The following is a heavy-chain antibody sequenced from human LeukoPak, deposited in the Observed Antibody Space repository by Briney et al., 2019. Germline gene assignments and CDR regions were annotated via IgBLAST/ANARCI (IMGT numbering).Heavy chain of an antibody. CDR3: ARGLPGKILPH. J-gene: IGHJ4*02. V-gene: IGHV4-34*01. D-gene: IGHD1-14*01. Sequence: PSETLSLTCAVYGGSFSGYYWSWIRQPPGKGLEWIGEINHSGSTNYNPSLKSRVTISVDTSKNQFSPKLSSVTAADTAVYYCARGLPGKILPHWGQGTLVTVSS. CDR1: GGSFSGYY. CDR2: INHSGST.